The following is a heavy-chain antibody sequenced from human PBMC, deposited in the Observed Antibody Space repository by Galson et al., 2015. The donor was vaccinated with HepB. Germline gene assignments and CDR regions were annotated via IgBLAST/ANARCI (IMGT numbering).Heavy chain of an antibody. D-gene: IGHD2-2*01. Sequence: ETLSLTCTVSGGSISSYYWSWIRQPPGKGLEWIAYISYSGSTEYSPSLESRVTISVDRSKNQFSLKLSSVTAADTAVYYCARVYWPYCSSTSCYGPNWFDPWGQGTLVTVSS. CDR1: GGSISSYY. CDR2: ISYSGST. CDR3: ARVYWPYCSSTSCYGPNWFDP. V-gene: IGHV4-59*12. J-gene: IGHJ5*02.